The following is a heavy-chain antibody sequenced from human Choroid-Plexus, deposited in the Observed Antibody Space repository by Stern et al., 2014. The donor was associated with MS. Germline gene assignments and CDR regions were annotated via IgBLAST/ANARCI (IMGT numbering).Heavy chain of an antibody. J-gene: IGHJ6*02. V-gene: IGHV1-2*02. CDR3: ARDQRGITIFGVVTDYYYLGMDV. D-gene: IGHD3-3*01. CDR1: RYIFTGYY. CDR2: INPHTGGT. Sequence: QVQLVESGAEVKKPGASVTGSCKTSRYIFTGYYIHWVRQAPGQGLEWMAWINPHTGGTKYAQKFQGRVTMSRDTSISTAYVELSSLTSDDTAVYYCARDQRGITIFGVVTDYYYLGMDVWGQGTTVTVSS.